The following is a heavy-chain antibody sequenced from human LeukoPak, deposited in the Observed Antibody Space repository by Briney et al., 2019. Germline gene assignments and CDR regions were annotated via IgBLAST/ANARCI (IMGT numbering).Heavy chain of an antibody. CDR1: GGTFSSYA. V-gene: IGHV1-69*13. D-gene: IGHD4-23*01. CDR2: IIPIFGTA. J-gene: IGHJ6*04. CDR3: ARVGGRSNTECGMDV. Sequence: VASVKVSCTASGGTFSSYAISWVRQAPGQGLEWMGGIIPIFGTANYAQKFQGRVTITADESTSTAYMELSSLRSEDTAVYYCARVGGRSNTECGMDVWGKGTTVTVSS.